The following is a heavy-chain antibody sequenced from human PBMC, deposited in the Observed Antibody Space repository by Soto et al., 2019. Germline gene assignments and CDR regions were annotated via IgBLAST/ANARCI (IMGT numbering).Heavy chain of an antibody. V-gene: IGHV4-39*01. CDR1: GGSISSSSYY. CDR3: ARMSDCSSTSCYWNLDNWFDP. J-gene: IGHJ5*02. Sequence: SETLSLTCTVSGGSISSSSYYWGWIRQPPGKGLEWIGSIYYSGSTYYNPSLKSRVTISVDTSKNQFSLKLSSVTAADTAVYYCARMSDCSSTSCYWNLDNWFDPWGQGTLVTVSS. D-gene: IGHD2-2*01. CDR2: IYYSGST.